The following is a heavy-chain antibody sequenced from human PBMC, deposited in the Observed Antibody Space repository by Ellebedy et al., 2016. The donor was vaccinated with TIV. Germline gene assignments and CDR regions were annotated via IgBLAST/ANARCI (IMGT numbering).Heavy chain of an antibody. V-gene: IGHV1-46*01. CDR2: INPSGGST. CDR3: ARGDYYYGMDV. J-gene: IGHJ6*02. CDR1: GYTFTSYY. Sequence: ASVKVSCKASGYTFTSYYMHWVRQAPGQGLEWMGIINPSGGSTSYAQKFQGRVTITRHTSISTAYMELSSLRSEDTAVYYCARGDYYYGMDVWGQGTTVTVSS.